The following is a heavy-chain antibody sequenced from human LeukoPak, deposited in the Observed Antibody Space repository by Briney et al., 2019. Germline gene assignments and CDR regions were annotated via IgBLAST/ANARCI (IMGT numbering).Heavy chain of an antibody. CDR3: ARGGPYCSSTSCNSVYKSFDH. CDR2: LSAYNGNT. D-gene: IGHD2-2*01. J-gene: IGHJ4*02. Sequence: ASVKVSCKASGYTFTSYGITWVRQAPGQGLEWMGWLSAYNGNTNYAQKLQGRGTMTTDTYTSTAYMELRSLRFDDTAVYYCARGGPYCSSTSCNSVYKSFDHWGQGTLVTVSS. V-gene: IGHV1-18*01. CDR1: GYTFTSYG.